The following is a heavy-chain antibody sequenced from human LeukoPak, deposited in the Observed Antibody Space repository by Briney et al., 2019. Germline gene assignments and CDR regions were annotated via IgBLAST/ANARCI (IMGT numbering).Heavy chain of an antibody. CDR3: ARGDYNDSSGYYTA. V-gene: IGHV1-69*13. J-gene: IGHJ5*02. CDR2: IIPIFGTA. CDR1: GGTFSSYA. D-gene: IGHD3-22*01. Sequence: GASVKVSCKASGGTFSSYAISWVRQAPGQGLEWMGGIIPIFGTANYAQKFQGRVTITADESTSTAYMELSSLRSEDTAVYYCARGDYNDSSGYYTAWGQGTLVTVSS.